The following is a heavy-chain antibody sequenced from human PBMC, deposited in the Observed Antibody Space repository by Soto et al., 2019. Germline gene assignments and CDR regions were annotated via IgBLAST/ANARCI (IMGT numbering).Heavy chain of an antibody. CDR3: TTVFDY. Sequence: EVQLVESGGDLVQPGGSLRLSCAVSGFTFTNNWIHWVRQAPGKGLLWVSRLTGGTATGYADSVRGRFTISGDAAKNTLYLQMNDLRAEDTAVYYCTTVFDYWGRGTLVTASS. V-gene: IGHV3-74*01. CDR1: GFTFTNNW. D-gene: IGHD1-1*01. J-gene: IGHJ4*02. CDR2: LTGGTAT.